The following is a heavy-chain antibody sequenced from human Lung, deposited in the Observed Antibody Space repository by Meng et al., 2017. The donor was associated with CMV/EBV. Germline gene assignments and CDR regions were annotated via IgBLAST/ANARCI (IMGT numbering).Heavy chain of an antibody. J-gene: IGHJ5*02. D-gene: IGHD1-14*01. CDR1: GGSISSTSDY. Sequence: SXTXSLXCSVSGGSISSTSDYWGWIRQPPGKGLEWIGSIYYSGTTYYNPSLKSRVTVSVDTSKNHLSLTLSAVTAADTAVYYCARRPPALTGNWFDPWGQGTXVNVSS. V-gene: IGHV4-39*02. CDR2: IYYSGTT. CDR3: ARRPPALTGNWFDP.